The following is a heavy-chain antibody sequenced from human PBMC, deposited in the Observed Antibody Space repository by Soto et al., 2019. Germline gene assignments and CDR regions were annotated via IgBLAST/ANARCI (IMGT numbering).Heavy chain of an antibody. CDR1: GFTFSSFG. CDR3: ERAPGNDGPMDY. J-gene: IGHJ4*02. V-gene: IGHV3-33*01. Sequence: QVQVVESGGGVVQPGRSLRLSCAASGFTFSSFGMHWVRQAPGKGLEWVAVIWHDGKNKDYADSVKGRFTISRDNSKNPLYLQMNIGRGKDTAVYYCERAPGNDGPMDYWGQETLVTVSS. CDR2: IWHDGKNK. D-gene: IGHD1-1*01.